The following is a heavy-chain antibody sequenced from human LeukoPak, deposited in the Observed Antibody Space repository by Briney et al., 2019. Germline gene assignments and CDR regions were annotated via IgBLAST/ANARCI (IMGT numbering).Heavy chain of an antibody. CDR1: GFTFSSYS. CDR3: ARVGVVEATLDAFDI. J-gene: IGHJ3*02. D-gene: IGHD1-26*01. V-gene: IGHV3-21*01. CDR2: ISSSSSSR. Sequence: PGGSLRLSCAASGFTFSSYSMNWVRQAPGKGLEWVSSISSSSSSRYYADSVKGRFTISRDNAKNSLYLQMNSLSAGDTAVYYCARVGVVEATLDAFDIWGQGTMVTVSS.